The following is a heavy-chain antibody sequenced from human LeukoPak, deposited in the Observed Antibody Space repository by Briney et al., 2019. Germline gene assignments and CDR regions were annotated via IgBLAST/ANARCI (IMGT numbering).Heavy chain of an antibody. V-gene: IGHV1-2*02. CDR2: INPNSGGT. Sequence: GASVKVSCKASGYTFTGYYMHWVRQAPGQGLEWMGWINPNSGGTNYAQKFQGRVTMTRDTSISTAYMELSRLRSDDTAVYYCAGLRFLEWLDDNYGPFDYWGQGTLVTVSS. D-gene: IGHD3-3*01. CDR1: GYTFTGYY. J-gene: IGHJ4*02. CDR3: AGLRFLEWLDDNYGPFDY.